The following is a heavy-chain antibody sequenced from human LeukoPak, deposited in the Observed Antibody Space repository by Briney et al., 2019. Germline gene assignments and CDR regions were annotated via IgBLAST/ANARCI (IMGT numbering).Heavy chain of an antibody. CDR2: LSSRSDYI. J-gene: IGHJ4*02. D-gene: IGHD3-22*01. Sequence: GGSLRVSCAASGFTFSDYTMNWVRQALGKGLEWVSSLSSRSDYIHYADSVKGRFTISRDNAENSLFLQMNSLRDDDTAVYYCARGSSGGDNWGQGTLVTVSS. CDR3: ARGSSGGDN. V-gene: IGHV3-21*01. CDR1: GFTFSDYT.